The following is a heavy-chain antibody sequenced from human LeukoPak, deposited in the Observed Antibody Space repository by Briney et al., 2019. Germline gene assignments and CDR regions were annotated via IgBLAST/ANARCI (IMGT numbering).Heavy chain of an antibody. V-gene: IGHV4-34*01. CDR2: INHSGST. J-gene: IGHJ4*02. CDR1: GGSFSGYY. CDR3: ARHLAARLGAARFSDC. Sequence: PSETLSLTCAVYGGSFSGYYWSWIRQPPGKGLEWIGEINHSGSTNYNPSLKSRVTISVDTSKNQFSLKLSSVTAADTAVYYCARHLAARLGAARFSDCWGQGTLVTVSS. D-gene: IGHD4/OR15-4a*01.